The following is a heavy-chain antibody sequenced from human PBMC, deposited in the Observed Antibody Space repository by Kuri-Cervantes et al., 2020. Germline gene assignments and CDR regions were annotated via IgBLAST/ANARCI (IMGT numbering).Heavy chain of an antibody. D-gene: IGHD6-13*01. V-gene: IGHV1-2*02. Sequence: ASVKVSCKASGYTFTGYYMHWVRQAPGQGLEWMGWINPNSGGTNYAQKFQGRVIMTRDTSISTAYMELSRLRSDDTAVYYCARGSSSWFYFDYWGQGTLVTVSS. CDR1: GYTFTGYY. CDR2: INPNSGGT. J-gene: IGHJ4*02. CDR3: ARGSSSWFYFDY.